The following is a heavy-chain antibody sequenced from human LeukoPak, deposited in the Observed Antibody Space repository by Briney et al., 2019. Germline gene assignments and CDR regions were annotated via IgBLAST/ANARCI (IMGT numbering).Heavy chain of an antibody. CDR1: GFTFSSYA. CDR3: AKEWVGDSSGYYYVLDAFDI. D-gene: IGHD3-22*01. CDR2: ISGSGGST. J-gene: IGHJ3*02. Sequence: GGSLRLSCAASGFTFSSYAMSWVRQAPGKGLEWVSAISGSGGSTYYADSVKGRFTISRDNSKNTLYLQMNSLRAEDTAVYYCAKEWVGDSSGYYYVLDAFDIWGQGTMVTVSS. V-gene: IGHV3-23*01.